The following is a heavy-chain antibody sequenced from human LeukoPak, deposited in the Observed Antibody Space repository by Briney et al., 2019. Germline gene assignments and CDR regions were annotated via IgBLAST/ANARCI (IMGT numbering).Heavy chain of an antibody. Sequence: GGSLRLSCAASGFTLSSYSMNWVRQAPGKGLEWVSSISSSSSYIYYADSVKGRFTISRDNAKNSLYLQMNSLRAEDTAVYYCARGIAAEPGYGMDVWGKGTTVTVSS. V-gene: IGHV3-21*01. CDR1: GFTLSSYS. D-gene: IGHD6-13*01. CDR3: ARGIAAEPGYGMDV. CDR2: ISSSSSYI. J-gene: IGHJ6*04.